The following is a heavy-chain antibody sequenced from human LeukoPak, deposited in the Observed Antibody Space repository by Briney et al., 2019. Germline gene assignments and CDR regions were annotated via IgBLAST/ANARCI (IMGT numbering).Heavy chain of an antibody. CDR2: INGDGRNI. D-gene: IGHD5-24*01. Sequence: GGSLRLSCVASGFTFSSYWMHWVRQDPRKGLVWVSRINGDGRNINYADSVKGRFTISRDNAKNSLYLQMNSLRAEDTAVYYCARVEMATIYYYYYYMDVWGKGTTVTVSS. CDR1: GFTFSSYW. J-gene: IGHJ6*03. V-gene: IGHV3-74*01. CDR3: ARVEMATIYYYYYYMDV.